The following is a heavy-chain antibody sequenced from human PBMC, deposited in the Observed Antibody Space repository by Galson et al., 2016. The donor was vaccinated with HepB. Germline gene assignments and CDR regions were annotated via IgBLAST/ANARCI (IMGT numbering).Heavy chain of an antibody. CDR1: GVPLNEYY. J-gene: IGHJ4*02. CDR2: VRHVGAP. D-gene: IGHD3-16*01. Sequence: ETLSLTCVVDGVPLNEYYWNWIRQFPGKGLEWIGEVRHVGAPTYNPSLESRVTISIDTSKKQFSLHLTSVTAADTDSYYCALYLGNPLGDYWGQGTPVTVYS. CDR3: ALYLGNPLGDY. V-gene: IGHV4-34*01.